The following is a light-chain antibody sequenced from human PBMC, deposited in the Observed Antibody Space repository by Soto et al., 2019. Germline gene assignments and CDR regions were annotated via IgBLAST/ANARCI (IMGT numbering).Light chain of an antibody. CDR1: SSNIGSNY. CDR2: RNN. J-gene: IGLJ3*02. Sequence: QSVLIQPPSASGTPGQRVTISCSGSSSNIGSNYVYWYQQLPGTAPKLLIYRNNQRPSGVPDRFSGSKSGTSASLAISGLRSEDESRYYCAAWDDSLTIHGVFGGGTKLTVL. V-gene: IGLV1-47*01. CDR3: AAWDDSLTIHGV.